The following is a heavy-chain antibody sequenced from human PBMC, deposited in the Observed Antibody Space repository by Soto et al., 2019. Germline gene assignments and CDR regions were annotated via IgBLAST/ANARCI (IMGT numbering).Heavy chain of an antibody. CDR1: GYTFTSYY. CDR2: INPSGGST. Sequence: QVQLVQSGAEVKKPGASVKVSCKASGYTFTSYYMHWVRQAPGQGLEWMGIINPSGGSTSYAQKFQGRLTMTRDTSTSTVYMELSSLRSEDTAVYYCARILNYYDSSGYYLGYWGQGTLVTVSS. CDR3: ARILNYYDSSGYYLGY. D-gene: IGHD3-22*01. V-gene: IGHV1-46*01. J-gene: IGHJ4*02.